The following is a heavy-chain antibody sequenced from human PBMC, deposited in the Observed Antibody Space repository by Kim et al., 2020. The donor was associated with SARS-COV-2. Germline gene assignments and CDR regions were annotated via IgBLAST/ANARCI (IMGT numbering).Heavy chain of an antibody. D-gene: IGHD1-20*01. V-gene: IGHV3-30*04. J-gene: IGHJ4*02. CDR1: GFTFSSYA. CDR2: ISYDGSNK. Sequence: GGSLRLSCAASGFTFSSYAMHWVRQAPGKGLEWVSVISYDGSNKYYADSVRGRFTISRDNSKNTLYLQMNSLRAEDTAVYYCARTARYNWNYLDYLCQGT. CDR3: ARTARYNWNYLDY.